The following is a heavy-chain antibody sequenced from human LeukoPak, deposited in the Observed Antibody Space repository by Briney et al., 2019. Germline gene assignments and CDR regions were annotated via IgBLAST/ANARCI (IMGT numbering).Heavy chain of an antibody. Sequence: SETLSLTCTVSGGSISSSNYYWGWLRQPPGKGLEWIGSIYYSGTTYYNPSLKSRVTISVDTSKNQFSLKLSSVTAADTAVYYCARLSRSVDYWGQGTLVTVSS. CDR3: ARLSRSVDY. CDR1: GGSISSSNYY. J-gene: IGHJ4*02. D-gene: IGHD2-2*01. CDR2: IYYSGTT. V-gene: IGHV4-39*01.